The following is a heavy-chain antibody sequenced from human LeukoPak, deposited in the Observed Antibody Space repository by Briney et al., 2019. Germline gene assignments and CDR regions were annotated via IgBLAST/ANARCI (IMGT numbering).Heavy chain of an antibody. CDR1: GFTFSSYA. Sequence: GGSLRLSCAASGFTFSSYAMSWVRQAPGKGLEWVSSISGSGGSTDYADSVKGRFTISRDNSKNTLFLQMNSLRAEDTAVYYCAKALGGSGSYRNWFDPWGQGTLVTVSS. CDR3: AKALGGSGSYRNWFDP. D-gene: IGHD1-26*01. J-gene: IGHJ5*02. V-gene: IGHV3-23*01. CDR2: ISGSGGST.